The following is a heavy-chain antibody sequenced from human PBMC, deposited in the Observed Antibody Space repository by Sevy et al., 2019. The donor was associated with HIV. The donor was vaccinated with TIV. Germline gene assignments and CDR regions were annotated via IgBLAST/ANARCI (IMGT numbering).Heavy chain of an antibody. V-gene: IGHV3-48*02. Sequence: LSLTCAASGFSFSGYSMNWVRQAPGKGLEWVSYISTSSSSIHYADSMKGRFTVSRDNAKNSLYLQMNNLSDEDTAIYYCARDPGFWYFDLWGRGTLVTVSS. CDR2: ISTSSSSI. CDR1: GFSFSGYS. CDR3: ARDPGFWYFDL. D-gene: IGHD7-27*01. J-gene: IGHJ2*01.